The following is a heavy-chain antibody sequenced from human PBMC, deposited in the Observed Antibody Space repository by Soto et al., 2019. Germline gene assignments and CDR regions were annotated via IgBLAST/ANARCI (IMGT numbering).Heavy chain of an antibody. CDR1: GFTFSSYS. V-gene: IGHV3-21*01. CDR3: ARDQQHYPSSGHDAFDI. J-gene: IGHJ3*02. D-gene: IGHD3-22*01. CDR2: ISSSSSYI. Sequence: GGSLRVSCAASGFTFSSYSMNCVRQAPGKGLEWVSSISSSSSYIYYADSVKGRFTISRDNAKNSLYLQMNSLRAEDPAVSYCARDQQHYPSSGHDAFDIWGQGTMVTDSS.